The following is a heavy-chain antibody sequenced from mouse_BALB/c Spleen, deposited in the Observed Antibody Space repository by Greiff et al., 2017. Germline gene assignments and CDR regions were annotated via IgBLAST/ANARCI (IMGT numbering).Heavy chain of an antibody. D-gene: IGHD1-2*01. V-gene: IGHV5-6-3*01. J-gene: IGHJ3*01. CDR3: VDYYGYDAY. Sequence: EVMLVESGGGLVQPGGSLKLSCAASGFTFSSYGMSWVRQTPDKRLELVATINSNGGSTYYPDSVKGRFTISRDNAKNTLYLQMSSLKSEDTAMYYCVDYYGYDAYWGQGTLVTVSA. CDR2: INSNGGST. CDR1: GFTFSSYG.